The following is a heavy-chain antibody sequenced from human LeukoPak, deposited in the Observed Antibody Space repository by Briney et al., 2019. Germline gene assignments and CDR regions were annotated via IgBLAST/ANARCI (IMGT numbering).Heavy chain of an antibody. D-gene: IGHD3-22*01. J-gene: IGHJ4*02. CDR1: GFTFSSYA. CDR2: ISGSGGST. Sequence: GGSLRLSCAASGFTFSSYAMSWVRQAPGKGLEWVSAISGSGGSTHYADSVKGRFTISRDNSKNTLYLQMNSLRAEDTAVYYCAKDSSGYYVDRYFDYWGQGTLVTVSS. V-gene: IGHV3-23*01. CDR3: AKDSSGYYVDRYFDY.